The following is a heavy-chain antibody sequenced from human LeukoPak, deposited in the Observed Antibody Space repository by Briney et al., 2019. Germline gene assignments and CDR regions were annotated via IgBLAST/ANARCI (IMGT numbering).Heavy chain of an antibody. CDR3: AKDLNGFWSVQCAFDI. D-gene: IGHD2-2*03. Sequence: GGSLRLSCAASGFTFRNYWMSWVRQAPGKGLEWVAVISYDGSNKYYADSVKGRFTISRDNSKNTLYLQMNSLRAEDTAVYYCAKDLNGFWSVQCAFDIWGQGTMVTVSS. CDR2: ISYDGSNK. V-gene: IGHV3-30*18. CDR1: GFTFRNYW. J-gene: IGHJ3*02.